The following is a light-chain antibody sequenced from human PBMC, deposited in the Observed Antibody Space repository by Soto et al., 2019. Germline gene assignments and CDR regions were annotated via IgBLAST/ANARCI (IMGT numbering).Light chain of an antibody. Sequence: DIQMNQSPSTLSGSVGDRVTISCRASQGINSFLACYQQKPGKVPKLLIYAASTLQSGVPSRFRGSGSGTDFTLTISSLQPEDAATYYCQKYNSAPRTFGQGTKVDI. CDR2: AAS. J-gene: IGKJ1*01. CDR1: QGINSF. V-gene: IGKV1-27*01. CDR3: QKYNSAPRT.